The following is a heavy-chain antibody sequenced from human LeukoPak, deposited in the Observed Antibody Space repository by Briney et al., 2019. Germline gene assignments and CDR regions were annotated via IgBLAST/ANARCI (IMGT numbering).Heavy chain of an antibody. CDR2: INPSNGDT. CDR1: GYTFTASY. J-gene: IGHJ6*02. D-gene: IGHD1-14*01. Sequence: ASVKVSCKASGYTFTASYMQWARQAPGQGLEWMGRINPSNGDTEYEQKFQGRVTMTRDTSTSTVYMELSRLTSDDTAVYYCARSWYGMDVWGQGTTVTVSS. V-gene: IGHV1-2*06. CDR3: ARSWYGMDV.